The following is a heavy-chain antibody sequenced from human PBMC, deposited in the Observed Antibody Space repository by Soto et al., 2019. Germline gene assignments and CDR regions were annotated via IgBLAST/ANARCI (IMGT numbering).Heavy chain of an antibody. Sequence: SETLSLTCAVYGGSFSGYYWGWIRQPPGKGLEWIGEINHSGSTNYNPSLKSRVTISVDTSKNQFSLKLSSATAADTAVYYCARGHFLRLHYYYYYYMDVWGKGTTVTVSS. V-gene: IGHV4-34*01. CDR2: INHSGST. CDR1: GGSFSGYY. J-gene: IGHJ6*03. CDR3: ARGHFLRLHYYYYYYMDV. D-gene: IGHD3-3*02.